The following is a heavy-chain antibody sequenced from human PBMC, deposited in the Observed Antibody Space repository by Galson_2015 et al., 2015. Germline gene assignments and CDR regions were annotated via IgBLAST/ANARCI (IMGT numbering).Heavy chain of an antibody. CDR1: VGSISSRSYY. D-gene: IGHD5-24*01. V-gene: IGHV4-39*01. Sequence: SETLYLTCTVSVGSISSRSYYWGWIRQPPGKGLEWIGSIYYSGSTYYNPSLKSRVTISVDTSKNQFSLNLSSVTAADTALYYCARHQGDGYNYWPYYYGMDFWGQGTTVTVSS. CDR3: ARHQGDGYNYWPYYYGMDF. CDR2: IYYSGST. J-gene: IGHJ6*02.